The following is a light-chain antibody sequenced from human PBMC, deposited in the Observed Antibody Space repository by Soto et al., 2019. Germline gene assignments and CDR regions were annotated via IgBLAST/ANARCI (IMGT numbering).Light chain of an antibody. J-gene: IGKJ1*01. CDR3: QQCNSSPRT. CDR2: SAS. V-gene: IGKV3-15*01. Sequence: EIPITQSPVPLSLSPATIAGLSCRASQSVSSKLAWYQQKPGKAPRLLIYSASTLASGIPARFSGSGSGTEFTLTISSLQSEDFATYYCQQCNSSPRTFGQGTKVDIK. CDR1: QSVSSK.